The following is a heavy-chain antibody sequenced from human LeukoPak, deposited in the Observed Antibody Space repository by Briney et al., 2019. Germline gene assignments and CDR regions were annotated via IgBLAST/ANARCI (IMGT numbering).Heavy chain of an antibody. Sequence: GGSLRLSCAASGFTFSSYAITWVRQAPGKGLEWVSSISGSGMLTYYADSVKGRFTISRDNSKNTLYLQMSSLRAEDTATFYCAKYYYDSGGRGNDAFDVWGQGTLVTVSS. CDR1: GFTFSSYA. J-gene: IGHJ3*01. CDR2: ISGSGMLT. CDR3: AKYYYDSGGRGNDAFDV. V-gene: IGHV3-23*01. D-gene: IGHD3-22*01.